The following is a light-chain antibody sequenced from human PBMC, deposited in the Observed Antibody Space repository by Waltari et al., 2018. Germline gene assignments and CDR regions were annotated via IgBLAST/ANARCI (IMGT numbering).Light chain of an antibody. CDR2: RNN. CDR1: RSNIGSNY. V-gene: IGLV1-47*01. J-gene: IGLJ3*02. Sequence: QSVLTQPPSASGTPGQRVTISCSGSRSNIGSNYVYWYQQLPGTAPKLLIYRNNRRPSGVPGRFSGSKSGTSASLAIGGLRSEDEADYYCAAWDDSLSGRVFGGGTKVTVL. CDR3: AAWDDSLSGRV.